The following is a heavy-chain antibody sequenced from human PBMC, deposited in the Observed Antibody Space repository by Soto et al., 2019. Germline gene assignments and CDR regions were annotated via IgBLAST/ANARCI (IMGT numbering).Heavy chain of an antibody. CDR3: AKDRPPSPGYCGGDCYSADFDY. Sequence: GGSLRLSCAASGFTFSSYAMSWVRQAPGKGLEWVSAISGSGGSTYYADSVKGRFTISRDNSKNTLYLQMNSLRAEDTAVYYCAKDRPPSPGYCGGDCYSADFDYWGQGTLVTVSS. D-gene: IGHD2-21*02. J-gene: IGHJ4*02. CDR2: ISGSGGST. CDR1: GFTFSSYA. V-gene: IGHV3-23*01.